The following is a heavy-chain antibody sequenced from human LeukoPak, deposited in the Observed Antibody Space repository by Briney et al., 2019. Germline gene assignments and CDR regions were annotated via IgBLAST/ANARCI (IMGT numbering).Heavy chain of an antibody. CDR3: ANIALPHYNPPYYYHGMDV. D-gene: IGHD1-14*01. CDR2: ISYDGSNK. Sequence: PGRSLRLSCAASGFTFSSYGMHWVRQAPGKGLEWVAVISYDGSNKYYADSVKGRFTISRDNSKNTLYLQMNSLRAEDTAVYYCANIALPHYNPPYYYHGMDVWGQGTTVTVSS. CDR1: GFTFSSYG. V-gene: IGHV3-30*18. J-gene: IGHJ6*02.